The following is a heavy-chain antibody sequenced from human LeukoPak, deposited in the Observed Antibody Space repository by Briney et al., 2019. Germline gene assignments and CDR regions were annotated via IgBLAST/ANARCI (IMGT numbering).Heavy chain of an antibody. CDR1: GFTFRSYS. CDR2: ISSSST. J-gene: IGHJ4*02. Sequence: TGGSLRLSCAASGFTFRSYSMNWVRQVPGKGLEWVSSISSSSTYADSVKGRFTISRDSAKNSLYLQMNSLRAEDTAVYYCARDYGYEIDYWGQGTLVTVSS. CDR3: ARDYGYEIDY. V-gene: IGHV3-21*01. D-gene: IGHD5-24*01.